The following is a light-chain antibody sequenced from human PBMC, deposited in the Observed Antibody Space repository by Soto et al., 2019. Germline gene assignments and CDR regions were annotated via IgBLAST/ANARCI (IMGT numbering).Light chain of an antibody. J-gene: IGKJ1*01. Sequence: DIVMTQSPDSLAVSLGERATINCKSSQSVLFSSNNKNYLAWYQQKPGQPPKLLIYWATTRESGVPDRFSGSGSGKDFTLNISSLQTEDVAVYYCQKYYTTPETFGQGTKVEIK. CDR1: QSVLFSSNNKNY. CDR3: QKYYTTPET. CDR2: WAT. V-gene: IGKV4-1*01.